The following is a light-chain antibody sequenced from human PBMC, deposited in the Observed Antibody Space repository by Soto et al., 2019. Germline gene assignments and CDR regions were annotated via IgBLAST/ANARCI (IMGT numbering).Light chain of an antibody. Sequence: QSALTQPASVSGSPGQSVTISCTGTSSDVGGYNYVSWYQQHPGKAPKLMIYDVSNRPSGVSNHFSGSESGNTASLTISGLQAEDEADYYCGSYTSSSTHYVFGTGTKLTVL. J-gene: IGLJ1*01. CDR2: DVS. V-gene: IGLV2-14*01. CDR3: GSYTSSSTHYV. CDR1: SSDVGGYNY.